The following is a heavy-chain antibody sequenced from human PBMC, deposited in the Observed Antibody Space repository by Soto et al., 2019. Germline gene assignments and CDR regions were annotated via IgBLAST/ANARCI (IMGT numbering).Heavy chain of an antibody. D-gene: IGHD1-1*01. CDR3: ARARDTPGHNHGIGA. CDR2: INPSGTST. CDR1: GYTFVNYY. J-gene: IGHJ6*02. Sequence: ASVKVSCKASGYTFVNYYIHWVRQAPGQGLEWMGLINPSGTSTTYAQKFQGRLTLTRDTSTSTVYMDLSSLRSEDTAVYYCARARDTPGHNHGIGAWGQGTTVTVSS. V-gene: IGHV1-46*01.